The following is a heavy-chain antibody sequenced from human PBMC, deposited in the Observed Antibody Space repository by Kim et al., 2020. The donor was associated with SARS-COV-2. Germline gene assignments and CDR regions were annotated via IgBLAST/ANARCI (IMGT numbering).Heavy chain of an antibody. CDR3: ARMTTVSYYYYGMDV. Sequence: PSLTSRVTISVDTSKNQFSLKLGSVTAADTAVYYCARMTTVSYYYYGMDVWGQGTTVTVSS. D-gene: IGHD4-17*01. J-gene: IGHJ6*02. V-gene: IGHV4-31*02.